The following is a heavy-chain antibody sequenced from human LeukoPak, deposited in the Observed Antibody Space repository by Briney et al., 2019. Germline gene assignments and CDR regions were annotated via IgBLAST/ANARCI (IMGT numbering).Heavy chain of an antibody. J-gene: IGHJ3*02. V-gene: IGHV4-31*03. D-gene: IGHD3-10*01. CDR1: GGSISSGGYS. Sequence: SETLSLTCTVSGGSISSGGYSWTWIRQHSGTGLEWIGYIYYTGSTYYNPSLKSRVTISVDTSKNQFSLKLSSVTAADTAVYCCAIGSQGAFDIWGQGTMVTVSS. CDR2: IYYTGST. CDR3: AIGSQGAFDI.